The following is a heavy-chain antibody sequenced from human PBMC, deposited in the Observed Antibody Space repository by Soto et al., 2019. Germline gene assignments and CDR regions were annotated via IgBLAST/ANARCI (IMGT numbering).Heavy chain of an antibody. CDR3: ARGDYDFWSGYYASFRY. CDR2: ISSSSSYI. Sequence: EVQLVESGGGLVKPGGSLRLSCAASGFTFSSYSMNWVRQAPGKGLGWVASISSSSSYIYYGDSVKGRLTISRDNAKNSLYLQMNSLRAEDTAVYYCARGDYDFWSGYYASFRYWGQGTLVTVSS. V-gene: IGHV3-21*01. CDR1: GFTFSSYS. J-gene: IGHJ4*02. D-gene: IGHD3-3*01.